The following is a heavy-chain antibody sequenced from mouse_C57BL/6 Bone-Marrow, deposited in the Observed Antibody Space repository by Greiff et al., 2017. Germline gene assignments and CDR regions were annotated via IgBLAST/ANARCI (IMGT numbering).Heavy chain of an antibody. J-gene: IGHJ2*01. CDR1: GYTFTSYW. CDR2: IYPGSGST. CDR3: ARRTPHYYGSSYVHY. D-gene: IGHD1-1*01. V-gene: IGHV1-55*01. Sequence: VQLQQPGAELVKPGASVKMSCKASGYTFTSYWITWVKQRPGQGLEWIGDIYPGSGSTNYNEKFKSKATLTVDTSSSTAYMQLSSLTSEDSAVYYCARRTPHYYGSSYVHYWGQGTTLTVSS.